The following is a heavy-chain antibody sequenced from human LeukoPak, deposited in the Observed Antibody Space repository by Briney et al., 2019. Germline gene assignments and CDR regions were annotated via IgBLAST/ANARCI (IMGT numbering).Heavy chain of an antibody. J-gene: IGHJ3*02. CDR2: IHYSGST. Sequence: PSETLSLTCTVSGDSISSGGYYWGWIRQPPGKGLEWIGAIHYSGSTYYNPSLKSRVTISVDTSKNQFSLKLSSVTAADTAVYYCARPHGSGWYEHYDIWGQGTMVTVSS. D-gene: IGHD6-19*01. CDR1: GDSISSGGYY. CDR3: ARPHGSGWYEHYDI. V-gene: IGHV4-39*01.